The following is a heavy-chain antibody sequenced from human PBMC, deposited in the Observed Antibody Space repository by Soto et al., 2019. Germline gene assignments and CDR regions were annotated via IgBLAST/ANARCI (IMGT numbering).Heavy chain of an antibody. V-gene: IGHV3-21*06. CDR3: ARESEDLTSNFDY. CDR1: GFTFTRYS. CDR2: ISSTTNYI. Sequence: PGGSLRLSCVASGFTFTRYSMNWVRQAPGKGLEWVPSISSTTNYIYYGDSMKGRFTISRDNAKNSLYLEMNSLRAEDTAVYYCARESEDLTSNFDYWGQGTLVTVSS. J-gene: IGHJ4*02.